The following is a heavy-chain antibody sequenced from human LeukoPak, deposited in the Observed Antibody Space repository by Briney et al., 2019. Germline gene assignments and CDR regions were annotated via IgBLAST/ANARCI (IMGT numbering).Heavy chain of an antibody. D-gene: IGHD2-15*01. Sequence: PSETLSLTCAVYGGSFSDYYWSWIRQAPGKGLEWIGEINHSGNTNYNPSLKSRVTISVDTSKNQFSLKLSSVTAADTAVYYCVTEPGYCTGGRCYGGWFDPWGQGTLVTVSS. J-gene: IGHJ5*02. V-gene: IGHV4-34*01. CDR3: VTEPGYCTGGRCYGGWFDP. CDR1: GGSFSDYY. CDR2: INHSGNT.